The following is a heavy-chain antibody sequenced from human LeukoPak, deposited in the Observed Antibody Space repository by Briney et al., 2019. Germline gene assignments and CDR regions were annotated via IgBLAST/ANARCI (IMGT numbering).Heavy chain of an antibody. CDR3: ARDRPGLGYCSGGSCYFNWFDP. J-gene: IGHJ5*02. Sequence: PSETLSLTCTVSGGSISSYYWSWIRQPAGKGLEWIGRIYTSGSTNYNPSLKSRVTMSVDTSKNQFSLKLSSVTAADTAVYCCARDRPGLGYCSGGSCYFNWFDPWGQGTLVTVSS. CDR1: GGSISSYY. D-gene: IGHD2-15*01. CDR2: IYTSGST. V-gene: IGHV4-4*07.